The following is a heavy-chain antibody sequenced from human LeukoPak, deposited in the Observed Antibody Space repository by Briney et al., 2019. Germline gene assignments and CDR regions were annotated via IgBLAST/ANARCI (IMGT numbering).Heavy chain of an antibody. CDR3: ASIAAAGRNFDY. V-gene: IGHV1-2*02. CDR1: GVTLTDY. Sequence: ASVKVSCKASGVTLTDYIHWVRQDPRPGLQWMGWIKPNSGDTDYAQKFQGRVTMTRDTSISTVYMELSSLRSDDTAVYYCASIAAAGRNFDYWGQGTLVTVSS. D-gene: IGHD6-13*01. J-gene: IGHJ4*02. CDR2: IKPNSGDT.